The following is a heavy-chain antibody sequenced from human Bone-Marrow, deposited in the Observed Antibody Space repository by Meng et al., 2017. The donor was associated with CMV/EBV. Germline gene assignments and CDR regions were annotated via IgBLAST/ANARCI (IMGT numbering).Heavy chain of an antibody. Sequence: CWISQLPRKGLRWTGGMDYRGSTFNNQSGTSRVTMSVDTSKNQFSLKLSYVTAADTAVYYCARRMYYDILTGYYDCTWFDPWGQGTLVTVSS. D-gene: IGHD3-9*01. J-gene: IGHJ5*02. V-gene: IGHV4-31*02. CDR3: ARRMYYDILTGYYDCTWFDP. CDR2: MDYRGST.